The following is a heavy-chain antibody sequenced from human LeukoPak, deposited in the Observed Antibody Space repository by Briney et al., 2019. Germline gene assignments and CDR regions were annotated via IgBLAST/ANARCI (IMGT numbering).Heavy chain of an antibody. V-gene: IGHV3-30*18. CDR3: AKDYWGGDCYPAY. D-gene: IGHD2-21*02. Sequence: PGRSLRLSCAASGFNFRSYGMHGVRRAPGKALECVAVISYDGSNKYYADSVKGRLTISRDNYKNTLYLQRNRLRAEDTAVYYCAKDYWGGDCYPAYWGQGTLVSVSS. CDR1: GFNFRSYG. CDR2: ISYDGSNK. J-gene: IGHJ4*02.